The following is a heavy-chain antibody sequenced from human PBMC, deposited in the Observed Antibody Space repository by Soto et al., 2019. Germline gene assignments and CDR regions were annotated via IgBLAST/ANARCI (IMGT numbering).Heavy chain of an antibody. D-gene: IGHD3-16*01. CDR1: GFAFSGSA. J-gene: IGHJ5*02. CDR2: IRSKGHNYAT. Sequence: EVQLVESGGGLVQPGGSLKLSCAASGFAFSGSAMYWVRQASGKGPEWVGRIRSKGHNYATEYAASVKGRFTISRDDSKNTAYRQMNSLQTEDTAVYYCNRDLVSYDYSGILWFDPWGQGTLVTVSS. CDR3: NRDLVSYDYSGILWFDP. V-gene: IGHV3-73*02.